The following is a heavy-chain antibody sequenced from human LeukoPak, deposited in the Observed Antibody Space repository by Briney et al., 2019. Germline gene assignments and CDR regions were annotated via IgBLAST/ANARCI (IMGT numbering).Heavy chain of an antibody. CDR2: IKQDGSEK. CDR1: GFTFSDYA. V-gene: IGHV3-7*01. D-gene: IGHD2-21*02. J-gene: IGHJ5*02. Sequence: GGSLRLSCTTSGFTFSDYAVSWVRQAPGKGLEWVANIKQDGSEKYSVDSVKGRFTISRDNAKNSLYLQMNSLRAEDTAVYYCARGRGGDCYSCWFDPWGQGTLVTVSS. CDR3: ARGRGGDCYSCWFDP.